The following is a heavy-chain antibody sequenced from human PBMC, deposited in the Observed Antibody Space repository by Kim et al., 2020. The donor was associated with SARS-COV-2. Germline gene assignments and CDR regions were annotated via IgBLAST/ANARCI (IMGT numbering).Heavy chain of an antibody. CDR2: IETKPDGGTI. J-gene: IGHJ3*01. CDR3: IRFSSGCPV. V-gene: IGHV3-15*04. D-gene: IGHD6-19*01. CDR1: GFTFSYGY. Sequence: GGSLRRSCAASGFTFSYGYMHWVRQAPGKGLEWVGRIETKPDGGTIDYAAPVKGRFTISRDDSKKTLYLQMSSLKTEDTAMYYCIRFSSGCPVWGQGTMV.